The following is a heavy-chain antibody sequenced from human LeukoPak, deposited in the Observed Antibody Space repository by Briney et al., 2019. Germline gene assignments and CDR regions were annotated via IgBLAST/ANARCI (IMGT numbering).Heavy chain of an antibody. Sequence: SETLSLTCTVSGGSISSYYWSWIRQPPGKGLEWIGYIYYSGSTNYNPSLKSRVTISVDTSKNQFSLKLSSVTAADTAVYYCARTIRGSGYFNWFDPWGQGTLVTVSS. J-gene: IGHJ5*02. CDR2: IYYSGST. D-gene: IGHD3-22*01. V-gene: IGHV4-59*01. CDR1: GGSISSYY. CDR3: ARTIRGSGYFNWFDP.